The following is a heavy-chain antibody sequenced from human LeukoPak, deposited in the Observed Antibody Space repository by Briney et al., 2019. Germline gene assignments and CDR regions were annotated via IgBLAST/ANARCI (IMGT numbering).Heavy chain of an antibody. CDR1: GFTFSSYW. V-gene: IGHV3-7*01. Sequence: GGSLRLSCAASGFTFSSYWMSWVRQAPGKGLEWVANIKQDGSEKYYVDSVKGRFTISRDNAKNSLYLQMNSLRAEDTAVYYCARDRVIAAAGTGRFDPWGQGTLVTVSS. CDR3: ARDRVIAAAGTGRFDP. D-gene: IGHD6-13*01. J-gene: IGHJ5*02. CDR2: IKQDGSEK.